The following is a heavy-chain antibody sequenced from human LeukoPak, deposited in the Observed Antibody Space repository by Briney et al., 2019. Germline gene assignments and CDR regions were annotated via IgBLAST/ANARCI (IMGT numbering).Heavy chain of an antibody. V-gene: IGHV1-8*01. J-gene: IGHJ6*02. Sequence: ASVKVSCKASGYTFTSYDINWVRQATGQGLEWMGWMNPNSGNTGYAQKFQGRVTMTRNTSISTAYMELSSQRSEDTAVYYCASGIRYYYGMDVWGQGTTVTVSS. CDR1: GYTFTSYD. CDR3: ASGIRYYYGMDV. D-gene: IGHD2-21*01. CDR2: MNPNSGNT.